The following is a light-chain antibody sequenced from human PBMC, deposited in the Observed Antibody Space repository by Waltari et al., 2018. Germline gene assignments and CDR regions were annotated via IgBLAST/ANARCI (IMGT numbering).Light chain of an antibody. J-gene: IGKJ3*01. CDR3: HQYGTSPPFT. CDR2: GAS. Sequence: EIVLTQSPGTLSLSPGERATLSCRASQSFSSSYLAWYQQKPGQAPRLLIYGASSRATDIPDRFSGSGSGTDFTLTITRLEPEDFAMYYCHQYGTSPPFTFGPGTKVDFK. CDR1: QSFSSSY. V-gene: IGKV3-20*01.